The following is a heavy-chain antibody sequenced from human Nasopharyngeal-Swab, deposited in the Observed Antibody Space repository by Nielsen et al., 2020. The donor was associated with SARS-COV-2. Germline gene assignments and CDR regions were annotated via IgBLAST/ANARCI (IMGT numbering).Heavy chain of an antibody. J-gene: IGHJ4*02. CDR1: GFIFSSYS. D-gene: IGHD3-3*01. Sequence: GGCLRLSCAASGFIFSSYSMNWVRQAPGKGLEWVSSISSSSSYIYYADSVKGRFTISRDNAKNSLYLQMNSLRAEDTAVYYCARGPTIFGVVIDYWGQGTLVTVSS. V-gene: IGHV3-21*01. CDR3: ARGPTIFGVVIDY. CDR2: ISSSSSYI.